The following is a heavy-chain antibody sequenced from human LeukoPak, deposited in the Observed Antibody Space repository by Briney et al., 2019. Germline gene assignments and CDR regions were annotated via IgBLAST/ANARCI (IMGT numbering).Heavy chain of an antibody. CDR1: GGSISSYS. CDR3: ARERSGYCSSTSCYKGGYYYYMDV. V-gene: IGHV4-4*07. CDR2: IYTSGST. D-gene: IGHD2-2*02. Sequence: SETLSLTCTVSGGSISSYSWSWIRQPAGKGLEWIGRIYTSGSTNYKPSLKSRVTMSVDTSKNQFSLKLSSVTAADTAVYYCARERSGYCSSTSCYKGGYYYYMDVWGKGTTVTVSS. J-gene: IGHJ6*03.